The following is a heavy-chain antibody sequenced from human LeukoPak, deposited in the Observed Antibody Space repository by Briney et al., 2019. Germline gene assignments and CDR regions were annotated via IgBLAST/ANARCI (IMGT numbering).Heavy chain of an antibody. D-gene: IGHD1-7*01. CDR2: ISDTGTT. CDR3: ARRNYPYYFDY. Sequence: SETLSLTCTVSGGSINSRNNYWGWIRQPPGKGLEWIAIISDTGTTYYSPSLKSRLTISVDASKNQFSLTLSSVTAADTAVYYCARRNYPYYFDYWGQGTLVTVSS. J-gene: IGHJ4*02. V-gene: IGHV4-39*01. CDR1: GGSINSRNNY.